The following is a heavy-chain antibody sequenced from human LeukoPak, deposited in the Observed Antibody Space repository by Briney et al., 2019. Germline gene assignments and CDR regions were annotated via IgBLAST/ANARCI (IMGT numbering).Heavy chain of an antibody. CDR3: ARISIAVVPAYFDY. CDR2: FYYSGNT. CDR1: GGSISSSSYQ. D-gene: IGHD2-2*01. J-gene: IGHJ4*02. Sequence: PSETLSLTCTVSGGSISSSSYQWGWIRQPPGKGLEWIGSFYYSGNTYYSPSPKSRVTVSVDTSKNLFSLTLTSVTAADTAVYYCARISIAVVPAYFDYWGQGTLVTVSS. V-gene: IGHV4-39*01.